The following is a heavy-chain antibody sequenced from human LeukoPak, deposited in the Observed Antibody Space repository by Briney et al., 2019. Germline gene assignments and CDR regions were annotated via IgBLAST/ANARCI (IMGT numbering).Heavy chain of an antibody. V-gene: IGHV3-21*01. D-gene: IGHD6-19*01. J-gene: IGHJ3*02. CDR1: GFTFSSYS. CDR2: ISGSSSYI. Sequence: GGSLRLSCAASGFTFSSYSMNWVRQAPGKGLEWVSSISGSSSYINYADSVKGRFTISRDNAQNSLFLQLNSLRAEDTAVYYCARDPYSSGWYKDAFDIWGQGTMVTVCS. CDR3: ARDPYSSGWYKDAFDI.